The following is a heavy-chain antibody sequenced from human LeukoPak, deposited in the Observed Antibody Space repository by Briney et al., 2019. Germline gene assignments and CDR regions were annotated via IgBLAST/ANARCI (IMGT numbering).Heavy chain of an antibody. CDR1: GFTVSSNY. V-gene: IGHV3-66*02. CDR2: IYSGGST. CDR3: ARDVPAHCSSTSCYRYYYYMGV. D-gene: IGHD2-2*02. J-gene: IGHJ6*03. Sequence: PGGSLRLSCAASGFTVSSNYMSWVRQAPGKGLEWVSVIYSGGSTYYADSVKGRFTISRDNSKNTLYLQMNSLRAEDTAVYYCARDVPAHCSSTSCYRYYYYMGVWGKGTTVTVSS.